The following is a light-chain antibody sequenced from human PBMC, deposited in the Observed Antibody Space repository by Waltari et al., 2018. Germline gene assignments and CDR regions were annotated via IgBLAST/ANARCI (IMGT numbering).Light chain of an antibody. Sequence: DFVMTQSPDSLAVSLGERATINCKSSQRVLYSSNNKNYLAWYQQKPGQPPKLLIYWASTRESGVPDRFSGSGSGTDFTLTISSLQAEDVAVYYCQQYYSTPPRTFGQGTKVEIK. J-gene: IGKJ1*01. CDR3: QQYYSTPPRT. CDR2: WAS. V-gene: IGKV4-1*01. CDR1: QRVLYSSNNKNY.